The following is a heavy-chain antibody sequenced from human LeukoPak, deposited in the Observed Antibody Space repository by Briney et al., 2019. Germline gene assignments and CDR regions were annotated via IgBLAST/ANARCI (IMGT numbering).Heavy chain of an antibody. CDR2: ISGNGGTT. CDR1: GFTFSSYA. D-gene: IGHD3-22*01. V-gene: IGHV3-23*01. J-gene: IGHJ3*02. CDR3: AKDLAYYYDSSGQDAFNI. Sequence: GGSLRLSCAASGFTFSSYAMSWVRQAPGKGLEWVSAISGNGGTTYYADSVKGRFTISRDNSKNTLYLQMNSLRAEDTAVYYCAKDLAYYYDSSGQDAFNIWGQGTMVTVSS.